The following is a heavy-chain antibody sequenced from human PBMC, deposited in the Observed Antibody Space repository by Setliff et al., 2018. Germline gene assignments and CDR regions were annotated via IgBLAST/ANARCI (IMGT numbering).Heavy chain of an antibody. CDR1: GFSFSGSA. CDR3: VKTHWDTWIRGAFDI. Sequence: LRLSCAASGFSFSGSAVYWVRQASVKGLEWIGRIRGRTDNYATAYADSVKGRFTISRDNSKNTLYLQMNSLRAEDTAVYYCVKTHWDTWIRGAFDIWGQGTMVTVSS. V-gene: IGHV3-73*01. D-gene: IGHD3-10*01. J-gene: IGHJ3*02. CDR2: IRGRTDNYAT.